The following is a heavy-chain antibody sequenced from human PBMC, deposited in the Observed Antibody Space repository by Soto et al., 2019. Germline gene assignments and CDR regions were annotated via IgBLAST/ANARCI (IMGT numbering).Heavy chain of an antibody. Sequence: QMQLQESGPGLVKPSETLSLTCTVSGGSIRGYYWSWIRQSAGMRLEWIGRMHTSGSTNYNPSLKSRVTISVDMSKNQISLKLTSVTAADTALYYCVRASMTKANFDSWGQGTLVTVSS. CDR3: VRASMTKANFDS. D-gene: IGHD3-22*01. CDR1: GGSIRGYY. J-gene: IGHJ4*02. V-gene: IGHV4-4*07. CDR2: MHTSGST.